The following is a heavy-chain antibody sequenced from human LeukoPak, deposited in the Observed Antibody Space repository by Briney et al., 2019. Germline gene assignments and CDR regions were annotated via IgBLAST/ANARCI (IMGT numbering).Heavy chain of an antibody. V-gene: IGHV1-8*01. CDR1: GYTFTNYN. CDR3: VRVYHDGSFESGNWFDP. J-gene: IGHJ5*02. CDR2: INPNSGRA. D-gene: IGHD3-22*01. Sequence: GASVKVSCKASGYTFTNYNIDWVRQATGQGLEWMGWINPNSGRAGCVQKFQGRVNITRDTSISTACMELSSLRSEDTAVYYCVRVYHDGSFESGNWFDPWGQGTLVTVSS.